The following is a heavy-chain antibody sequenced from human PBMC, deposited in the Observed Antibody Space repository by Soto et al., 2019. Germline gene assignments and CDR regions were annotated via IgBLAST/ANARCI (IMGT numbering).Heavy chain of an antibody. J-gene: IGHJ4*02. CDR2: ISANDGSA. CDR1: GFTFSSYA. V-gene: IGHV3-23*01. D-gene: IGHD2-2*01. Sequence: GGSLRLSCAASGFTFSSYAMNWVRQAPGKGLEWVSGISANDGSANYAYSVKGRFTISRDNTKNTVFLQMNSLRAEDTAVYYCAKDASVVPAATFYYWGQGTLVTVSS. CDR3: AKDASVVPAATFYY.